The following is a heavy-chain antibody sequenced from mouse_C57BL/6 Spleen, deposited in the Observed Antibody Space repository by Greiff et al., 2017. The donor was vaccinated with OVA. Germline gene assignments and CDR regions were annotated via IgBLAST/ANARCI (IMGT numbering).Heavy chain of an antibody. J-gene: IGHJ3*01. CDR1: GFSLTSYG. D-gene: IGHD2-4*01. CDR2: IWSDGST. CDR3: ARHGDYDLAWFAY. V-gene: IGHV2-6-1*01. Sequence: VKLMESGPGLVAPSQSLSITCTVSGFSLTSYGVHWVRQPPGKGLEWLVVIWSDGSTTYNSALKSRLSISKDNSKSQVFLKMNSLQTDDTAMYYCARHGDYDLAWFAYWGQGTLVTVSA.